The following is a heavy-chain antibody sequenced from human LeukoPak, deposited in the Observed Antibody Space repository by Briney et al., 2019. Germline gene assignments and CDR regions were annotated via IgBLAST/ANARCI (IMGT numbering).Heavy chain of an antibody. CDR1: GGSFSGYY. V-gene: IGHV4-34*01. D-gene: IGHD3-22*01. CDR3: AQNGYYFES. Sequence: SETLSLTCAVYGGSFSGYYWSWIRQPPGKGLEWIGEINHSGTTNYNPSLKSRVAISVDTSKNQFSLKLSFVTAADTAVYYCAQNGYYFESWGQGTLATVSS. J-gene: IGHJ4*02. CDR2: INHSGTT.